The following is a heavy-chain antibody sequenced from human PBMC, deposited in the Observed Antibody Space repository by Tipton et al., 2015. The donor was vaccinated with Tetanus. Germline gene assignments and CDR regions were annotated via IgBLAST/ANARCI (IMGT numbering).Heavy chain of an antibody. CDR3: ARHWGMPLGAYAFNY. CDR1: GGSISSYY. Sequence: TLSLTCTLSGGSISSYYWSWVRQPPGKGLEWLGYVFYRGRTDLNPSLKSRVTISVDTSNNLFSLKLTSVTTADTAVYYCARHWGMPLGAYAFNYWGRGALVTVSS. CDR2: VFYRGRT. D-gene: IGHD3-16*01. J-gene: IGHJ4*02. V-gene: IGHV4-59*01.